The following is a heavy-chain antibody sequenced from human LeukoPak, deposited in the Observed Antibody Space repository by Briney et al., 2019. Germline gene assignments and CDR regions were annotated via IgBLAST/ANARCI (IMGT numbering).Heavy chain of an antibody. Sequence: GGSLRLSCAASGFTFSSYGMHWVRQAPGKGLEWVAVISYDGSNKYYADSVKGRFTISRDNSKNTQYLQMNSLRAEDTAVYYCAKDRLGVGKYYYGSGSYGEFGYWGQGTLVTVSS. CDR2: ISYDGSNK. J-gene: IGHJ4*02. CDR1: GFTFSSYG. CDR3: AKDRLGVGKYYYGSGSYGEFGY. V-gene: IGHV3-30*18. D-gene: IGHD3-10*01.